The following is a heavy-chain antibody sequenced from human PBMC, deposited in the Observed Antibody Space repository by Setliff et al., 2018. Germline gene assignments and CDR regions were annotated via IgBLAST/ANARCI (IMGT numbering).Heavy chain of an antibody. J-gene: IGHJ4*02. Sequence: VASVKVSCKASGYSFTPFIGYYMHWIRQTPGQGLEWMGWISPNTGATAYAQKFQGRVTMTTDTSITTGHMELSGLRSDDTAVYYCARGKLGRHFFDSWGQGTLVTVSS. CDR1: GYSFTPFIGYY. D-gene: IGHD7-27*01. CDR2: ISPNTGAT. V-gene: IGHV1-2*02. CDR3: ARGKLGRHFFDS.